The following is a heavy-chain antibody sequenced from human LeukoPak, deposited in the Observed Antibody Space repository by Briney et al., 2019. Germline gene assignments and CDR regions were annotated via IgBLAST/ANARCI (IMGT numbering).Heavy chain of an antibody. V-gene: IGHV4-59*01. CDR2: IYYSGST. D-gene: IGHD3-22*01. CDR1: GGSISSYY. CDR3: ARQVVGDAFDI. Sequence: SETLSLTCTVSGGSISSYYWSWIRQPPGKGLEWIGYIYYSGSTNYNPSLKSRVTISVDTSKNPFSLKLSSVTAADPAVYYCARQVVGDAFDIWGRGTMVTVSS. J-gene: IGHJ3*02.